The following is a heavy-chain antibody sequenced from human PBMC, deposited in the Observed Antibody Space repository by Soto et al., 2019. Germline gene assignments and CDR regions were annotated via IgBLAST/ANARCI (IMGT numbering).Heavy chain of an antibody. CDR2: ISYSGRDI. CDR3: ARAVVSAYREYDSDWSAP. J-gene: IGHJ5*02. Sequence: GGSLRLSCVASGFPFATSDMDWVRQPPGKGLEWISQISYSGRDIRYADSVKGRFTISRDNVNNSPHLHMTSLRVEDTGLYYCARAVVSAYREYDSDWSAPWGQGTPVTVSS. V-gene: IGHV3-48*03. CDR1: GFPFATSD. D-gene: IGHD3-16*01.